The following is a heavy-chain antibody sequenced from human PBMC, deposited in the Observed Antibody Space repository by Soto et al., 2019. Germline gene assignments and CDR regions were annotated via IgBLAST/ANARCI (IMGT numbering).Heavy chain of an antibody. D-gene: IGHD2-15*01. J-gene: IGHJ3*02. CDR1: GGTFISYA. V-gene: IGHV1-69*13. Sequence: ASVKVSCKASGGTFISYAISWVRQAPGQGLEWMGGIIPIFGTANYAQKFQGRVTITADESTSTAYMELSSLRSEDTAVYYCARSRGYCSGGSCYRYYDSSGYYFLGAFDIWGQGTMVTVSS. CDR2: IIPIFGTA. CDR3: ARSRGYCSGGSCYRYYDSSGYYFLGAFDI.